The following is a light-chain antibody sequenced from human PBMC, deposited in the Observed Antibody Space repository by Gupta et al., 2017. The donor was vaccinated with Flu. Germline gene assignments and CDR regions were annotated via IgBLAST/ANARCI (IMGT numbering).Light chain of an antibody. CDR3: QQYYSYRT. Sequence: SDWLAWHQQKPGKAPKLLIYKASFLESGVPSRFSGSGSGTEFTLTINSLQPDDFATYYCQQYYSYRTFGQGTKVEIK. CDR2: KAS. J-gene: IGKJ1*01. V-gene: IGKV1-5*03. CDR1: SDW.